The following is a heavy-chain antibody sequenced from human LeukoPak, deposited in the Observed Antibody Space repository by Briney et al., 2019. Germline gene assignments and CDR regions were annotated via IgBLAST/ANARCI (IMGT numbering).Heavy chain of an antibody. V-gene: IGHV4-39*01. CDR1: GGSISSSPHY. CDR3: ARHRDYNLDYFDY. CDR2: ISYSGST. J-gene: IGHJ4*02. D-gene: IGHD4-11*01. Sequence: KTSETLSLTCTVSGGSISSSPHYWGWIRQPPGKGLEWIGSISYSGSTSYNPSLKSPVTISVDTSKNHFSLNVNFVTAADTAVYYCARHRDYNLDYFDYWGQGTLVTVSS.